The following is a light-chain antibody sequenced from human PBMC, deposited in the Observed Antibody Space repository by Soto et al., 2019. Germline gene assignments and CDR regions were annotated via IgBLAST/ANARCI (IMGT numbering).Light chain of an antibody. CDR2: AAS. J-gene: IGKJ1*01. V-gene: IGKV1-39*01. Sequence: IQMTQSPCSLSACVGEKVPITGGASQNINNYLNWYQKKQGKAPKLMIYAASTLQRGVPSRFSGSGSGTDLALTISSLQPEDFDTYYCQQSYSSPRTFGQGTKVDIK. CDR1: QNINNY. CDR3: QQSYSSPRT.